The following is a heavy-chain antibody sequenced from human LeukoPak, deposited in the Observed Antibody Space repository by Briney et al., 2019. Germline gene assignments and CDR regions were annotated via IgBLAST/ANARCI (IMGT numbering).Heavy chain of an antibody. V-gene: IGHV1-8*01. D-gene: IGHD3-16*01. J-gene: IGHJ4*02. Sequence: ALVRVSCKPSGYSFTSYDIKWVRQATGQGLKWMGWMNPNMGNTGYAPKFQGRVTMTRNTSISTAYMELSSLRSEDTAVYYRARGVDRPTWLWAHPFDYWGQGTLVSVSS. CDR2: MNPNMGNT. CDR1: GYSFTSYD. CDR3: ARGVDRPTWLWAHPFDY.